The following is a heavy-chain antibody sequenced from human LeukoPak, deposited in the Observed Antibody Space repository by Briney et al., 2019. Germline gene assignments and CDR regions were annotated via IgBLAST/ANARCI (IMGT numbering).Heavy chain of an antibody. CDR2: XNSDGSST. V-gene: IGHV3-74*01. J-gene: IGHJ4*02. D-gene: IGHD2-15*01. CDR1: GFTFSSYW. CDR3: VRIRLDCSGGSCQGGY. Sequence: PGGSLRLSCAASGFTFSSYWMYWVRQAPGKGLVWVSXXNSDGSSTNYADSVKGRFTISRDNAKNTLYLQMNSLRAEDTAVYYCVRIRLDCSGGSCQGGYWGQGTLVTVSS.